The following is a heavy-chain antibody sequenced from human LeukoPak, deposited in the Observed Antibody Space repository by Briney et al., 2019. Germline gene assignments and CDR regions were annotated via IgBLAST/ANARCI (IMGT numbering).Heavy chain of an antibody. CDR3: ARDVGDEKGSSSRIHLDS. CDR2: IQPGGSEK. J-gene: IGHJ4*02. Sequence: PGGSLRLSCAASGFTFSSYWMTWLRQAPGKGLEWVANIQPGGSEKSYVDSVKGRFTIARDNAKNSLYLQMNSLRDEDTAVYYCARDVGDEKGSSSRIHLDSWGQGTLVTVSS. D-gene: IGHD6-6*01. V-gene: IGHV3-7*01. CDR1: GFTFSSYW.